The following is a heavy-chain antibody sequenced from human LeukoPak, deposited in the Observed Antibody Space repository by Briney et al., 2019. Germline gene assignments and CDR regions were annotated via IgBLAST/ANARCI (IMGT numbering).Heavy chain of an antibody. CDR1: GGSISSSSYY. CDR3: ARGAFNYYDSSGLFDY. Sequence: PSETLSLTCTVSGGSISSSSYYWGWIRQPPGKGLEWIGYIYYSGSTNYNPSLKSRVTISVDTSKNQFSLKLSSVTAADTAVYYCARGAFNYYDSSGLFDYWGQGTLVTVSS. J-gene: IGHJ4*02. V-gene: IGHV4-61*05. D-gene: IGHD3-22*01. CDR2: IYYSGST.